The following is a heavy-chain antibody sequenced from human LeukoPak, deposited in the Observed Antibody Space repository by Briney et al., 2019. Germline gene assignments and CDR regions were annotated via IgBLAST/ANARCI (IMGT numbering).Heavy chain of an antibody. D-gene: IGHD3-3*01. Sequence: QPRGSLRLPCASSGFTFSSYEMNWVGQSPGKGLDWVSYISSSGSTIYYADSVKGRFTISRDNAKNSLYLQMNSLRAEDTAVYYCARGATIFREVIIPSEFDSWGQGTLVTVSS. CDR3: ARGATIFREVIIPSEFDS. CDR2: ISSSGSTI. J-gene: IGHJ4*02. CDR1: GFTFSSYE. V-gene: IGHV3-48*03.